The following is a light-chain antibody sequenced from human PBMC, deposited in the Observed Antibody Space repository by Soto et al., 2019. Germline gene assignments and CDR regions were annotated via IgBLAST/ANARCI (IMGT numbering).Light chain of an antibody. CDR3: QHYGSSPPPT. J-gene: IGKJ4*01. CDR2: GAS. V-gene: IGKV3-20*01. Sequence: EILMTQSPSTLSVSPGERATLSCRASQSVNSKLAWYQQKPGQAPSLLIYGASTSATGIPDRFRGSGSGTDFTLTISRLDHEDFAVYYCQHYGSSPPPTFGGGTKVDIK. CDR1: QSVNSK.